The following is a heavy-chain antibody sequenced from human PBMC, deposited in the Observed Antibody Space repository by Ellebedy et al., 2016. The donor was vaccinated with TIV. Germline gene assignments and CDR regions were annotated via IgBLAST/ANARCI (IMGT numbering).Heavy chain of an antibody. D-gene: IGHD3-22*01. CDR3: ARGADYDPDAFDI. CDR1: GFTFSSYA. J-gene: IGHJ3*02. V-gene: IGHV3-23*01. CDR2: ISGSGGST. Sequence: GESLKISCGASGFTFSSYAMNWVRQAPGKGLEWVSFISGSGGSTQYADSVKGRYTISRDNSKNTLYLQMNSLRAEDTAVYYCARGADYDPDAFDIWGHGTMVTVSS.